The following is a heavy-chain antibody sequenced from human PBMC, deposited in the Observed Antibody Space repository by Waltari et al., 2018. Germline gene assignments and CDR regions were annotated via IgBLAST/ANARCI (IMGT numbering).Heavy chain of an antibody. CDR1: GASITCTQHY. CDR2: ISHNGAT. V-gene: IGHV4-39*02. Sequence: QLQLQESGPGLVNPSGPLSLTRTGSGASITCTQHYLGWVRQPPGQGLEWIATISHNGATYSSPSLRGRVTVSRDTSMNYVSLKLGSVTAADTAVYYCATYIGASVGTAAFDVWGQGTMVTVSS. D-gene: IGHD5-12*01. CDR3: ATYIGASVGTAAFDV. J-gene: IGHJ3*01.